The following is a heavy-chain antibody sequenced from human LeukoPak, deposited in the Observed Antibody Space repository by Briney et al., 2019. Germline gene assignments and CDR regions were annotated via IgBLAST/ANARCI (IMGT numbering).Heavy chain of an antibody. D-gene: IGHD3-16*01. Sequence: PSETLSLTCTVSGGSISSSSYYWSCIRQPAGKGLEWIGRIYTSGSTNYNPSLKSRVAMSVDTSNNQLFLTMSSLTAADTAVYYCARASVGRQDYYYYYMDVCGKGATVTVSS. J-gene: IGHJ6*03. CDR1: GGSISSSSYY. CDR2: IYTSGST. CDR3: ARASVGRQDYYYYYMDV. V-gene: IGHV4-61*02.